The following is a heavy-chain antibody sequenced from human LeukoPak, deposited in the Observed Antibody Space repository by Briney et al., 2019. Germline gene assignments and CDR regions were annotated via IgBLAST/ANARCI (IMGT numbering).Heavy chain of an antibody. V-gene: IGHV3-21*01. D-gene: IGHD2-15*01. CDR1: GFTFSSYS. Sequence: GGSLRLSCAASGFTFSSYSMNWVRQAPGKGLEWVSSISSSSSYIYYADSVKGRFTISRDNAKNSLYLQMNSLRAEDTAVYYCTTAPTVVVEVAATIPFDFWGQGTLVTVSS. J-gene: IGHJ4*02. CDR2: ISSSSSYI. CDR3: TTAPTVVVEVAATIPFDF.